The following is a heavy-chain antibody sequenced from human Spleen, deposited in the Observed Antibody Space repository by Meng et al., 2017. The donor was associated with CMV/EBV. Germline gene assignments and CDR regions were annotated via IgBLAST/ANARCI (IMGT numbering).Heavy chain of an antibody. J-gene: IGHJ4*02. V-gene: IGHV5-51*01. CDR1: GYSFTSYW. Sequence: GESLKISCKGSGYSFTSYWIGWVRQMPGKGLEWMGIIYPGDSDTRYSPSFQGQVTISADKSISTAYLQWSSLKASDTAMYYCARHSESQLWFGELLSTYYFDYWGQGTLVTVSS. D-gene: IGHD3-10*01. CDR3: ARHSESQLWFGELLSTYYFDY. CDR2: IYPGDSDT.